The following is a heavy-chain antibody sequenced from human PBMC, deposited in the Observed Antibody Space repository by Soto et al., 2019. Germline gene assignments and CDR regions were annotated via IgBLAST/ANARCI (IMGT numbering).Heavy chain of an antibody. Sequence: GGSLRLSCAASGFTFSDYYMSWIRQAPGKGLEWVPYISSSGSTIYYADSVKGRFTISRDNAKNSLYLQMNSLRAEDTAVYYCANPITVAGTVYWGQGTLVTVSS. CDR1: GFTFSDYY. CDR2: ISSSGSTI. D-gene: IGHD6-19*01. J-gene: IGHJ4*02. CDR3: ANPITVAGTVY. V-gene: IGHV3-11*01.